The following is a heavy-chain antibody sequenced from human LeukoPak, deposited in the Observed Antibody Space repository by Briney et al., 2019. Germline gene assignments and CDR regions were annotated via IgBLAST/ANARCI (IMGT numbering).Heavy chain of an antibody. D-gene: IGHD1-1*01. CDR3: ARETSGYTWSPPPFDF. V-gene: IGHV3-7*01. Sequence: GGSLRLSCAASGFTFSNHWMTWVRQAPGKGLEWVANIQGDGSHTYYVDSDKGRFTVSRDNSKNSLFLHMNSLRVDDPAFYYCARETSGYTWSPPPFDFWGQGALVTVSS. CDR1: GFTFSNHW. J-gene: IGHJ4*02. CDR2: IQGDGSHT.